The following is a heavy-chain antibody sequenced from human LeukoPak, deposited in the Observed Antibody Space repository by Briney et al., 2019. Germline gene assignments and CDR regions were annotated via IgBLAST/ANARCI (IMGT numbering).Heavy chain of an antibody. D-gene: IGHD6-19*01. CDR2: INTNTGNP. CDR1: GYTFTSYA. CDR3: ARAPADRPVAEENFDY. V-gene: IGHV7-4-1*02. Sequence: ASVKVSCKASGYTFTSYAMNWVRQAPGQGLEWMGWINTNTGNPTYAQGFTGRFVFSLDTSVSTAYLQISSLKAEDTAVYYCARAPADRPVAEENFDYWGQGTLVTVSS. J-gene: IGHJ4*02.